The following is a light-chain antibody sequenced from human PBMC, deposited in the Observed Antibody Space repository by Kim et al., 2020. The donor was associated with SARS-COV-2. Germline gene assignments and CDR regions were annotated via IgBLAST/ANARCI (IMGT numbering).Light chain of an antibody. CDR3: QQYGSSPTT. J-gene: IGKJ5*01. CDR2: NAA. Sequence: SPGDRATLSCRASQSVRDSYVAWDGLAPGQSPKLIEYNAAPRATGVPVRFRGSGSGTDFTLTSSRLEPEDFALYVCQQYGSSPTTFGQGTRLEIK. V-gene: IGKV3-20*01. CDR1: QSVRDSY.